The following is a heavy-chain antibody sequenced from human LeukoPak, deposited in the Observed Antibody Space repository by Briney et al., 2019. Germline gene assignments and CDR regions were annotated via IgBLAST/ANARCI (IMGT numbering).Heavy chain of an antibody. Sequence: LSLTCTVSGGSISSSSYYWGWIRQAPGKGLEWVSHISSSSSTIYYADSVKGRFTISRDNAKNSLYLQMDSLRAEDTAVYYCARGVDYWGQGTLVTVSS. V-gene: IGHV3-11*04. CDR1: GGSISSSSYY. CDR2: ISSSSSTI. D-gene: IGHD5/OR15-5a*01. CDR3: ARGVDY. J-gene: IGHJ4*02.